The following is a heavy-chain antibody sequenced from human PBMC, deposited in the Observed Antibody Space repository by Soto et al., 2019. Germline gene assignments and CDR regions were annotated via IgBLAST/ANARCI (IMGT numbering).Heavy chain of an antibody. D-gene: IGHD6-19*01. J-gene: IGHJ6*02. CDR3: ARDVAVAGHYYYYGMDV. Sequence: GGSLRLSCAASGFTVSSNYMSWVRQAPGKGLEWVSVIYSGGSTYYADSVKGRFTISRDNSKNTLYLQMNSLRAEDTAVYYCARDVAVAGHYYYYGMDVWGQGTTVTVSS. V-gene: IGHV3-66*01. CDR2: IYSGGST. CDR1: GFTVSSNY.